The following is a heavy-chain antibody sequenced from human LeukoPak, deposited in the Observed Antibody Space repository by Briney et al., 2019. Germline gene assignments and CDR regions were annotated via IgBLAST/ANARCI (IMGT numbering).Heavy chain of an antibody. CDR1: GYTFTTYG. D-gene: IGHD1-1*01. Sequence: ASVKVSCKAPGYTFTTYGISWVRQAPGQGLEWMGWISAYNGNTNYAQTFQGRVTMTTDTSTSTAYMELRSLRSDDTAVYYCARDWKGEAPTGHYFDYWGQGTLVTVSS. V-gene: IGHV1-18*01. J-gene: IGHJ4*02. CDR2: ISAYNGNT. CDR3: ARDWKGEAPTGHYFDY.